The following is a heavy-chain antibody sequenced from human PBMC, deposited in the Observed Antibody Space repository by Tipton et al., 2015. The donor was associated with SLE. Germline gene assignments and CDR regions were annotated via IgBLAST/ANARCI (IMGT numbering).Heavy chain of an antibody. Sequence: TLSLTCTVSGDSISSSSYYWSWIRQPPGKGLEWIASIYYSGTINYNPSLKSRVTMSIDTSKRQFSLKLNSVTAADTAVYYCAREGGSYTAFDYWGQGTLVTVSS. CDR3: AREGGSYTAFDY. D-gene: IGHD1-26*01. CDR1: GDSISSSSYY. V-gene: IGHV4-61*01. CDR2: IYYSGTI. J-gene: IGHJ4*02.